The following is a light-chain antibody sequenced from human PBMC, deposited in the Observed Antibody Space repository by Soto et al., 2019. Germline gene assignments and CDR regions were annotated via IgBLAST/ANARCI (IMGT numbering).Light chain of an antibody. CDR3: QQRSNWPPP. CDR2: DAS. J-gene: IGKJ4*01. V-gene: IGKV3-11*01. CDR1: QSVSSY. Sequence: EIVLTQSPATLSLSPGERATLSCRASQSVSSYLAWYQQKPGQAPRLLIYDASNRATGIPVRFSGSGSGTDFTLTISSLEPEDFAVYYCQQRSNWPPPFGGGTKVDIK.